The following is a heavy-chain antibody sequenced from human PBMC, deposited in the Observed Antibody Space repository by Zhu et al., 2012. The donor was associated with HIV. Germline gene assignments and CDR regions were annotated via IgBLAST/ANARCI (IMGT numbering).Heavy chain of an antibody. Sequence: QVQLQQWGAGLLKPSETLSLTCAVYGESFSGDYWSWIRQSPGKGLEWIGEINYSGSTNYNPSLKTRVTVSVDTSKNQFSLKLNSVTAADTAMYYCARGDRGSYRKNGFDIWGQGTMVTV. V-gene: IGHV4-34*01. CDR2: INYSGST. CDR1: GESFSGDY. CDR3: ARGDRGSYRKNGFDI. D-gene: IGHD3-16*02. J-gene: IGHJ3*02.